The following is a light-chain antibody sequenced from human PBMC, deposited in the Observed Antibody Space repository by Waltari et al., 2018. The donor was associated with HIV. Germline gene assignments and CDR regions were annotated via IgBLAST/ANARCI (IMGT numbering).Light chain of an antibody. CDR2: DVT. Sequence: QSALTQPASVSGSPGQSIKISCIGTSNDVGDYNHVSWYQQHPDKAPRLMIYDVTTRPSGVSTRFSGSKSGNTASLAISGLQAEDEAIYYCASYRYSSRSYVFGTGTTVTVL. J-gene: IGLJ1*01. CDR3: ASYRYSSRSYV. CDR1: SNDVGDYNH. V-gene: IGLV2-14*03.